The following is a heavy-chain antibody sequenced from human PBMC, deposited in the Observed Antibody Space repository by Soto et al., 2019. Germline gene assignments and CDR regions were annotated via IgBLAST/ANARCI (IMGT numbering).Heavy chain of an antibody. CDR1: GDSISSSTYS. D-gene: IGHD3-22*01. V-gene: IGHV4-39*01. Sequence: SETLSLTCTVSGDSISSSTYSWGWIRQPPGKGLEYIGTIYYSGKTYYNWPLESRVTMSLDTSKNQFSLRLTSVTAADTALYYYESSGYTYWGQGTLVTVSS. CDR3: ESSGYTY. J-gene: IGHJ4*02. CDR2: IYYSGKT.